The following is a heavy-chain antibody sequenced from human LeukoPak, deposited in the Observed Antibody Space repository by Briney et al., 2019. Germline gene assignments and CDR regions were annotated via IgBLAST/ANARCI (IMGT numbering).Heavy chain of an antibody. CDR3: ATIARSPPDMDV. CDR1: GGSISSGSYY. V-gene: IGHV4-61*02. CDR2: IYTSGST. Sequence: SETLSLTCTVSGGSISSGSYYWSWIRQPAGKGLEWIGRIYTSGSTYYNPSLKSRVTISVDTSKNQFSLKLSSVTAADTAVYYCATIARSPPDMDVWGKGTTVTVSS. J-gene: IGHJ6*03.